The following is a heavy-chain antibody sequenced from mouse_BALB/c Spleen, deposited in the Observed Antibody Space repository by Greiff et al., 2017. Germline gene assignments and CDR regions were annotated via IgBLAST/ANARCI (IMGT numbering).Heavy chain of an antibody. J-gene: IGHJ4*01. D-gene: IGHD1-1*01. CDR1: GDSITSGY. CDR2: ISYSGST. V-gene: IGHV3-8*02. CDR3: ARGAVLATDAMDY. Sequence: EVQLVESGPSLVKPSQTLSLTCSVTGDSITSGYWNWIRKFPGNKLEYMGYISYSGSTYYNPSLKSRISITRDTSKNQYYLQLNSVTTEDTATYYCARGAVLATDAMDYWGQGTSVTVSS.